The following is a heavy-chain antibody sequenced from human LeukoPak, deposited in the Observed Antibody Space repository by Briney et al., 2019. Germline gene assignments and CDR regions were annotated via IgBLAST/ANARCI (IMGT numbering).Heavy chain of an antibody. CDR2: IYHSGST. D-gene: IGHD1-26*01. CDR3: ARDSGSYSDAFDI. Sequence: PSETLSLTCAVSGGSISSGGYSWSWIRQPPGKGLEWIGYIYHSGSTYYNPSLKSRVTISVDTSKNQFSLKLSSVTAADTAVYYCARDSGSYSDAFDIWGQGTMVTVSS. J-gene: IGHJ3*02. CDR1: GGSISSGGYS. V-gene: IGHV4-30-2*01.